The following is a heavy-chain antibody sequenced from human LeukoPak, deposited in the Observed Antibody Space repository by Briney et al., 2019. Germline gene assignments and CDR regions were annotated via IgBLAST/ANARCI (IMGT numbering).Heavy chain of an antibody. D-gene: IGHD5-18*01. J-gene: IGHJ4*02. CDR3: ARRYRYNYGKIDY. Sequence: PSETLSLTXNVSDASISSTNYYWVWIRQPPGKGLEWIGNIYYSGNTYYNPSLKSRVTISVDTSKNQFSLKLCSVTAADTAVYHCARRYRYNYGKIDYWGQGILVTVSS. V-gene: IGHV4-39*01. CDR2: IYYSGNT. CDR1: DASISSTNYY.